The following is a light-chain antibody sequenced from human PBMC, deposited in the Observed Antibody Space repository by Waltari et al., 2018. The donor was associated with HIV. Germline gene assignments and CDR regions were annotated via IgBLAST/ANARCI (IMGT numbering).Light chain of an antibody. CDR1: AGVVHRGHC. Sequence: QPVVTQEPSLTVSPGGTVILICASSAGVVHRGHCLYWFQQRPGQAPKTLIFDSNNRYSWTPARFTGSFLGGKAALTLTGAQPEDDADYYCLLSYDGDVVFGGGTKLTVL. CDR2: DSN. CDR3: LLSYDGDVV. V-gene: IGLV7-46*01. J-gene: IGLJ2*01.